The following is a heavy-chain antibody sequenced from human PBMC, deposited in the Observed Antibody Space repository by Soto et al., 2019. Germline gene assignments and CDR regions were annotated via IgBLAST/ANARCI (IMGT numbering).Heavy chain of an antibody. D-gene: IGHD2-8*01. CDR1: GYSFTDYH. Sequence: QVQLVQSGAEVKKPGVSVKVSCKASGYSFTDYHIRWVRQAPGQGLEWLGRINPKSGGTSTAQKFQGWVTMTTDTSISTASMELTRLTSDDTAIYYCARGDSTDCSNGVCSFFYNHDMDVWGQGTTVTVSS. J-gene: IGHJ6*02. CDR3: ARGDSTDCSNGVCSFFYNHDMDV. V-gene: IGHV1-2*04. CDR2: INPKSGGT.